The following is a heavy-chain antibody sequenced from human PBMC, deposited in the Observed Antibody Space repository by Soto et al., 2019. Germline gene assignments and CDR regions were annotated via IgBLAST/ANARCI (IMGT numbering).Heavy chain of an antibody. CDR3: ARARSAAAGLFDP. D-gene: IGHD6-13*01. Sequence: EVQLVESGGGLIQPGGSLRLSCAASGFAVSSNYMTWVRQAPGKGLEWVSAVYSGGSTYYADSVKGRFTISRDNSKNTLYLQMNSLRADDTAVYYCARARSAAAGLFDPWGQGTLVTVSS. CDR2: VYSGGST. V-gene: IGHV3-53*01. J-gene: IGHJ5*02. CDR1: GFAVSSNY.